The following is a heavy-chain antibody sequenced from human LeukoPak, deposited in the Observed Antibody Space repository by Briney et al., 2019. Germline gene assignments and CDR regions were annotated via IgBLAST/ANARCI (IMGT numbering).Heavy chain of an antibody. CDR2: MYYSGST. J-gene: IGHJ4*02. D-gene: IGHD3-22*01. CDR3: ARRAYYDSSGYSIDY. V-gene: IGHV4-59*12. CDR1: GGSISSYY. Sequence: PSETLSLTCTVSGGSISSYYWSWIRQPPGKGLEWIGCMYYSGSTNYNPSLKSRVTISVDKSKNQFSLKLSSVTAADTAVYYCARRAYYDSSGYSIDYWGQGTLVTVSS.